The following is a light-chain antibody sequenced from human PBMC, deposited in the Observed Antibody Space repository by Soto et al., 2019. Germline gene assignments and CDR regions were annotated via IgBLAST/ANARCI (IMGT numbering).Light chain of an antibody. Sequence: QSVLTQPRSVSGPPGQSVTISCTGTSSDVGGYKYVSWYQKHPGKAPKLMVYDVDKRPSGVPDRFSGSKSGNTASLTISGLQAEDEADYYCCSYAGSYTYIFGGGTKVTVL. CDR1: SSDVGGYKY. CDR3: CSYAGSYTYI. V-gene: IGLV2-11*01. J-gene: IGLJ2*01. CDR2: DVD.